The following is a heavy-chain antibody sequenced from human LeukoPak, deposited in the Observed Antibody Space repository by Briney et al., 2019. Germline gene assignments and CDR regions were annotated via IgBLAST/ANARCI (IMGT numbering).Heavy chain of an antibody. CDR1: GGSFSGHY. J-gene: IGHJ4*02. V-gene: IGHV4-34*01. Sequence: KPSETLSLTCAVYGGSFSGHYWGWIRQPPGKGLEWIGEISHSGSTNYNPSLKSRVTISVDTSKNQFSLKLTSVTAADTAVYYCAREGEGGSGSYYYWGQGTLVTVSS. CDR2: ISHSGST. D-gene: IGHD3-10*01. CDR3: AREGEGGSGSYYY.